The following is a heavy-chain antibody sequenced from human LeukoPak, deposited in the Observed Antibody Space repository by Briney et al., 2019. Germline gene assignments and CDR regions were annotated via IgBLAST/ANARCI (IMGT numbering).Heavy chain of an antibody. V-gene: IGHV3-30*01. J-gene: IGHJ4*02. CDR1: GFTFSSYA. D-gene: IGHD5-24*01. CDR3: ARDKTHGYNYPYYFDY. Sequence: GRSLRLSCAASGFTFSSYAMHWVRQAPGKGLEWVAVISYDGSNKYYADSVKGRFTISRDNSKNTLYLQMNSLRAEDTAVYYCARDKTHGYNYPYYFDYRGQGTLVTVSS. CDR2: ISYDGSNK.